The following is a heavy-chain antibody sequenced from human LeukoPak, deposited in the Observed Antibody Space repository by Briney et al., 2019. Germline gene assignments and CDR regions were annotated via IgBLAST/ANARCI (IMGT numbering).Heavy chain of an antibody. CDR2: IYYSGST. V-gene: IGHV4-59*12. D-gene: IGHD4-17*01. CDR3: ARSRQTTVTDNWFDP. J-gene: IGHJ5*02. CDR1: GGSISSYY. Sequence: SETLSLTCTVSGGSISSYYWSWIRQPPGKGLEWIGYIYYSGSTNYNPSLKSRVTISVDTSKNQFSLRLSSVTAADTAVYYCARSRQTTVTDNWFDPWGQGTLVTVSS.